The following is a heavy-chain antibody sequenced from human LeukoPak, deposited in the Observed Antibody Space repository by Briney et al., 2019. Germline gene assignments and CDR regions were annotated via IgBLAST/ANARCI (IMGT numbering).Heavy chain of an antibody. CDR3: AKGVEYSSSSPLDY. CDR1: GFTFTAYL. J-gene: IGHJ4*02. Sequence: RPGRSLRLSCAASGFTFTAYLVHWVRQAPGKGLEWVAVMSSDGNAIFYADSVKGRFTISRDNSKNTLYLQMNSLRAEDTAVYYCAKGVEYSSSSPLDYWGQGTPVTVSS. CDR2: MSSDGNAI. D-gene: IGHD6-6*01. V-gene: IGHV3-30-3*01.